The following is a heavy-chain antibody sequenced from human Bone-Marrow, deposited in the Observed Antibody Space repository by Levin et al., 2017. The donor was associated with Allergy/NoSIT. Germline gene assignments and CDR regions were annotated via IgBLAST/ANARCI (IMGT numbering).Heavy chain of an antibody. V-gene: IGHV3-74*01. Sequence: GESLKISCAASGFSFSSYWMHWVRQVPGKGLVWVSRISTDGSSTYYADSVKGRFTISRDNAKNTLYLQMNSLRAEDTAVYYCARVDAVQGVILPGPFDIWGQGTMVTVSS. D-gene: IGHD3-10*01. J-gene: IGHJ3*02. CDR3: ARVDAVQGVILPGPFDI. CDR2: ISTDGSST. CDR1: GFSFSSYW.